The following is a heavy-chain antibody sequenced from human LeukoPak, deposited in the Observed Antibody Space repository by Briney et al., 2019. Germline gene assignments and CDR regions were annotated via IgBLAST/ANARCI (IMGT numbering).Heavy chain of an antibody. CDR3: AREEYYYDSSGSKSSDY. CDR1: GFTFSSYS. Sequence: GSLRLSCAASGFTFSSYSMNWVRQAPGKGLEWVSSISGSSSYIYYADSVKGRFTISRDNAKNSLYLQMNSLRAEDTAVYYCAREEYYYDSSGSKSSDYWGQGTLVTVSS. CDR2: ISGSSSYI. V-gene: IGHV3-21*01. D-gene: IGHD3-22*01. J-gene: IGHJ4*02.